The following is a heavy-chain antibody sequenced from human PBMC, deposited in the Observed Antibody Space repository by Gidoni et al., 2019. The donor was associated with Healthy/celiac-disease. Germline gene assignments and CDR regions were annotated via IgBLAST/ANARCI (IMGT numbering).Heavy chain of an antibody. D-gene: IGHD6-19*01. J-gene: IGHJ2*01. CDR1: DYRLTIYW. CDR3: ARLIAVAGTIGWYFDL. CDR2: IYPGDSDT. V-gene: IGHV5-51*01. Sequence: EVQLVQSGAEVKRPGESLKNSCKGSDYRLTIYWIRWVRRMPVKGPEWMGIIYPGDSDTRYSPSFQGQVTISADKPISTSYLQWSSLKASDTAMYYCARLIAVAGTIGWYFDLWGRGTLVTVSS.